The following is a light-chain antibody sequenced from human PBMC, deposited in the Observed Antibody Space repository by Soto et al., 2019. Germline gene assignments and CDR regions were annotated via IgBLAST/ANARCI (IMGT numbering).Light chain of an antibody. J-gene: IGKJ4*01. V-gene: IGKV3-20*01. Sequence: VLTQSPGTLSLSPGERATLSCRASQSVTSTYLAWYQQKAGQAPRLLIYGASSRATGIPDRFSGSGSGTDFTLTISRLEPEDFAVYYCQQFGTSPLTFGGGTKVEIK. CDR3: QQFGTSPLT. CDR2: GAS. CDR1: QSVTSTY.